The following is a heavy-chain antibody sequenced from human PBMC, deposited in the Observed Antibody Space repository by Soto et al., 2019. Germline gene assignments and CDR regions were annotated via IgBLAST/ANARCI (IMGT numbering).Heavy chain of an antibody. J-gene: IGHJ6*02. Sequence: SVKVSCKASGFTFTSSAVRWVRQARGQRLEWIGWIVVGSGNTNYAKKFQERVTITRDMSTSTAYMELSSLRSEDTAVYYCAAGGYYGSGSYSKPDYYYYGMDVWGQGTTVTVSS. CDR3: AAGGYYGSGSYSKPDYYYYGMDV. CDR1: GFTFTSSA. CDR2: IVVGSGNT. D-gene: IGHD3-10*01. V-gene: IGHV1-58*01.